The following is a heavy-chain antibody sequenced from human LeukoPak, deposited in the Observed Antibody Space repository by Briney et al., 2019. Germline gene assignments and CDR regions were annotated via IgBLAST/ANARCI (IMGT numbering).Heavy chain of an antibody. CDR1: GGTFSSYA. D-gene: IGHD1-26*01. Sequence: GASVKVSCKASGGTFSSYAISWVRQAPGQGLEWMGGIIPIFGTANYAQKFQGRVTITADESTSTAYMELSSLRSEDTAVYYCARVGNRWFDPWGQGTLVTVSS. CDR3: ARVGNRWFDP. CDR2: IIPIFGTA. J-gene: IGHJ5*02. V-gene: IGHV1-69*13.